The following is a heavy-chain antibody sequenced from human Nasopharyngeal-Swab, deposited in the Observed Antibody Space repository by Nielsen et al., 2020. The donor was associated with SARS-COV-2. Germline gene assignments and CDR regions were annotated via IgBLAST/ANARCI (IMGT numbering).Heavy chain of an antibody. Sequence: SETLSLTCTVSGGSISSYFWSWIRRPPGKGLEWIGYIYYRGSTNYNPSLKSRVTISVDTSKNQFSLKLSSVTAADTAVYYCARAFGELLFGGMDVWGQGTTVTVSS. CDR3: ARAFGELLFGGMDV. CDR2: IYYRGST. J-gene: IGHJ6*02. V-gene: IGHV4-59*01. D-gene: IGHD3-10*01. CDR1: GGSISSYF.